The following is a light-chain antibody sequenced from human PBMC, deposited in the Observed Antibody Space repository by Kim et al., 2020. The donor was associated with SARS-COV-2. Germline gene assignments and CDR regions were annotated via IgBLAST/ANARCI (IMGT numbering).Light chain of an antibody. V-gene: IGLV3-19*01. CDR2: GKN. Sequence: SSELTQDPAVSVALGQTVRITCQGDSLRNYYASWYQQKPGQAPVVVIYGKNNRLSGIPDRFSGSTSENTASLTITGAQAEDEADYYCNSRDSTTNHLVFG. J-gene: IGLJ2*01. CDR3: NSRDSTTNHLV. CDR1: SLRNYY.